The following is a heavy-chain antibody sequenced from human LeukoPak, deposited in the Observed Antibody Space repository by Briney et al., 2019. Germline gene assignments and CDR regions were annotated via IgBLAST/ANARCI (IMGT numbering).Heavy chain of an antibody. D-gene: IGHD3-16*01. V-gene: IGHV1-8*03. CDR2: MSPNSGNT. Sequence: ASGKVSCKASGYTFTSYDINWVRQASGQGLEWMGWMSPNSGNTDYAQKFQGRVTFTRDTSITTAYMELSSLGSEDTAVYYCARAPHRNLLLNYDYVFDYWGQGTLVTVSS. CDR3: ARAPHRNLLLNYDYVFDY. J-gene: IGHJ4*02. CDR1: GYTFTSYD.